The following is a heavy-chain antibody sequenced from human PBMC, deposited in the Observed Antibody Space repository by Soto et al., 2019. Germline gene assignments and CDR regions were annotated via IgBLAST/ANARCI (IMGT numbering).Heavy chain of an antibody. D-gene: IGHD2-2*01. V-gene: IGHV1-69*01. Sequence: QVQLVQPGAEVKKPGSSVKVSRKASGGTFGSYAISWVRQAPGQGLEWMGGIIPIPGTANYAQKFQGRVTIAADEYTSKAYMELSSLRSEDTAVYYCARSQGSSTSLEIYYYYYYGMDVWGQGTTVTVSS. J-gene: IGHJ6*02. CDR3: ARSQGSSTSLEIYYYYYYGMDV. CDR2: IIPIPGTA. CDR1: GGTFGSYA.